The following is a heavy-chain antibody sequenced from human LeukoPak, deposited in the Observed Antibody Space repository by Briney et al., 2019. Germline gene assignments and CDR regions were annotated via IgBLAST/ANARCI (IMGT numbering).Heavy chain of an antibody. CDR2: MNPNSGNT. Sequence: ASVNVSCKASVYTFTIYDINWVRQAPGQGVGWMGWMNPNSGNTGYAQKFQGRVTMTRNTSISTAYMELSSLRSEDTAVYYCARYCSSTSCYPFPWGQGTLVTVSS. D-gene: IGHD2-2*01. V-gene: IGHV1-8*01. CDR3: ARYCSSTSCYPFP. CDR1: VYTFTIYD. J-gene: IGHJ5*02.